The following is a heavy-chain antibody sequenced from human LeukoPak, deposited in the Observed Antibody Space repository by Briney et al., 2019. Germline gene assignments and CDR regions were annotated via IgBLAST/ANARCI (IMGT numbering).Heavy chain of an antibody. J-gene: IGHJ4*02. Sequence: GGSLRLSCAASGFTVSSNYMSWVRQAPGKGLEWVSVIYSGGSTYYTDSVKGRFTISRDSSENTLYLQMNSLRAEDTAVYYCAKASGSGTSYVPFDSWGQGTLVTVSS. D-gene: IGHD3-10*01. CDR2: IYSGGST. CDR1: GFTVSSNY. CDR3: AKASGSGTSYVPFDS. V-gene: IGHV3-53*01.